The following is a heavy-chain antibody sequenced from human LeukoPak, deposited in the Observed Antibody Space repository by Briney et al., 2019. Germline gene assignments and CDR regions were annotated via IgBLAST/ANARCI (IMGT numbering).Heavy chain of an antibody. CDR3: ARADCSSSTCYLRRSWFDP. CDR2: ISTSSRYL. D-gene: IGHD2-2*01. V-gene: IGHV3-21*01. CDR1: GFTLSNYD. Sequence: PGGSLRLSCAASGFTLSNYDRNGVRQARGKGLEWVSSISTSSRYLYYKDSVRGRFTNSRDDAKNSLYLEMNSLRAEDTAVYYCARADCSSSTCYLRRSWFDPWGQGTLVTVSS. J-gene: IGHJ5*02.